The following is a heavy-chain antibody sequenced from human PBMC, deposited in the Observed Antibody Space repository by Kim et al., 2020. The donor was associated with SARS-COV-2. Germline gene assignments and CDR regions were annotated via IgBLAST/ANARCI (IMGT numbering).Heavy chain of an antibody. V-gene: IGHV1-3*01. CDR1: GYTFTSYA. D-gene: IGHD3-22*01. Sequence: ASVKVSCKASGYTFTSYAMHWVRQAPGQRLEWMGWINAGNGNTNYSQKFQGRVTITRDTSASTAYMELSSLRSEDTAVYYCARVSYYDSSGYYYVGWLDPWGERTRVTVSS. J-gene: IGHJ5*02. CDR3: ARVSYYDSSGYYYVGWLDP. CDR2: INAGNGNT.